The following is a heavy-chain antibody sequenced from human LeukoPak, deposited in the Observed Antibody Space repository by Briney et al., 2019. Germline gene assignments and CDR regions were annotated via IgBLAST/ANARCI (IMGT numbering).Heavy chain of an antibody. Sequence: GGSLRLSCAASGFTFSNDWMHCVRQAPGKGLVCVSRINTDGSTTTYADSVKGRFTISRDNAKNTLYLQMNSLRVEDTAVYYCARGRGGSYHYWGQGTLVTVSS. CDR2: INTDGSTT. CDR1: GFTFSNDW. D-gene: IGHD1-26*01. V-gene: IGHV3-74*01. J-gene: IGHJ4*02. CDR3: ARGRGGSYHY.